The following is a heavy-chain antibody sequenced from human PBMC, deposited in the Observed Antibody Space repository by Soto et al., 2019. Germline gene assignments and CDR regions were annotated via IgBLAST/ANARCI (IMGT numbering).Heavy chain of an antibody. CDR1: GFTFDDYA. V-gene: IGHV3-9*01. CDR3: AKGYCSGGSCYPVDY. Sequence: EVQLVESGGGLVQPGRSLRLSCAASGFTFDDYAMHWVRQAPGKGLEWVSGISWNSGSIGYADSVKGRFTISRDNAKNSLYLQMNSLRAEDTALYYCAKGYCSGGSCYPVDYWGQGTLVTVSS. J-gene: IGHJ4*02. CDR2: ISWNSGSI. D-gene: IGHD2-15*01.